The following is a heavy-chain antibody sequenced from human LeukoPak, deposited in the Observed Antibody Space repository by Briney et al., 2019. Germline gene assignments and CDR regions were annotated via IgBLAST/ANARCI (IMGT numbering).Heavy chain of an antibody. D-gene: IGHD3-3*02. CDR2: INHSGST. V-gene: IGHV4-34*01. CDR3: ARSFFTADAFDI. Sequence: TSETLSLTCAVYGGSFSGYYWSWIRQPPGKGLEWIGEINHSGSTNYNPSLKSRVTISVDTSKNQFSLKLSSVTAADTAVYYCARSFFTADAFDIWGQGTMVTASS. CDR1: GGSFSGYY. J-gene: IGHJ3*02.